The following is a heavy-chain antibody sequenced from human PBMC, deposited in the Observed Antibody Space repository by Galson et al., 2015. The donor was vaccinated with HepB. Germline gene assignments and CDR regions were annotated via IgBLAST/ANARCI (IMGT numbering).Heavy chain of an antibody. CDR1: GDSVSSHSAA. CDR2: TYYRSKWYN. CDR3: ARVLRDIVATPYYYYYGMDV. V-gene: IGHV6-1*01. D-gene: IGHD5-12*01. Sequence: CAISGDSVSSHSAAWNWIRQSPSRGLEWLGRTYYRSKWYNDYAVSVKSRITINPDTSKNQFSLQLNSVTPEDTAVYYCARVLRDIVATPYYYYYGMDVWGQATTITVSS. J-gene: IGHJ6*02.